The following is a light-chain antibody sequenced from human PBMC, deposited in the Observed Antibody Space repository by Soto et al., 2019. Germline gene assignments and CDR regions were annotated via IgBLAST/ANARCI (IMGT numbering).Light chain of an antibody. CDR3: QQYNDYPWT. J-gene: IGKJ1*01. CDR2: DAS. CDR1: QSIRSW. V-gene: IGKV1-5*01. Sequence: DIQMTQSPSTLSASVGDRVTITCRASQSIRSWLAWYQQKPGKAPKLLIFDASSLESGVPLRFSGSGSGTDFTLTISSLQPDDFATYYCQQYNDYPWTFDHGTKVEIK.